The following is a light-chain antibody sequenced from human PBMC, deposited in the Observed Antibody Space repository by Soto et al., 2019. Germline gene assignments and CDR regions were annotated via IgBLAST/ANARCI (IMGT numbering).Light chain of an antibody. J-gene: IGKJ1*01. V-gene: IGKV1-5*03. CDR1: QSISSW. CDR3: QQYNSYPWT. Sequence: DIPMTQSPSTLSASVGDRVTITCRASQSISSWLAWYQQKPGKAPKLLIYKASSLESGVPSRFSGSGSGTEFTLTISSRQPDDFATYYCQQYNSYPWTFGQGPRWKSN. CDR2: KAS.